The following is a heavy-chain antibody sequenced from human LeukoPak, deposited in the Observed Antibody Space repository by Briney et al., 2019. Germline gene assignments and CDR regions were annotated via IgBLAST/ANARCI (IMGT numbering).Heavy chain of an antibody. Sequence: GESLQISCKGSGYRFTSYWIGWVRQMPGKGLEWMGIIYPGDSDTRYGPSFQGQVTISADKSISTAYLQWSSLKASDTAMYYCARHIPSSGNDYWGQGTLVTVSS. CDR1: GYRFTSYW. V-gene: IGHV5-51*01. CDR2: IYPGDSDT. J-gene: IGHJ4*02. D-gene: IGHD6-19*01. CDR3: ARHIPSSGNDY.